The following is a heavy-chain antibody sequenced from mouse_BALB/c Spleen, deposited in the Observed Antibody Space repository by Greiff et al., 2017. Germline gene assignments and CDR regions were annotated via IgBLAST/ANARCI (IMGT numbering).Heavy chain of an antibody. V-gene: IGHV5-12-1*01. Sequence: EVNLVESGGGLVKPGGSLKLSCAASGFAFSSYDMSWVRQTPEKRLEWVAYISSGGGSTYYPDTVKGRFTISRDNAKNTLYLQMSSLKSEDTAMYYCARHPYYGSRYWYFDVWGAGTTVTVSS. D-gene: IGHD1-1*01. CDR1: GFAFSSYD. J-gene: IGHJ1*01. CDR3: ARHPYYGSRYWYFDV. CDR2: ISSGGGST.